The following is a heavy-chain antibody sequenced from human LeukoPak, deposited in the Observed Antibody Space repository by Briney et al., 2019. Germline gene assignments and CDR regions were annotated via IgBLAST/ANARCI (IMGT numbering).Heavy chain of an antibody. J-gene: IGHJ6*02. D-gene: IGHD3-3*01. CDR3: ARRGFGYLRFLEPLGMDV. CDR1: GGSFSGYY. V-gene: IGHV4-34*01. Sequence: SETLSLTCAVYGGSFSGYYWSWIRQPPGKGLEWIGEINHSGSTNYNPSLKSRVTISVDTSKNQFSLKLSSVIAADTAVYYCARRGFGYLRFLEPLGMDVWGQGTTVTVSS. CDR2: INHSGST.